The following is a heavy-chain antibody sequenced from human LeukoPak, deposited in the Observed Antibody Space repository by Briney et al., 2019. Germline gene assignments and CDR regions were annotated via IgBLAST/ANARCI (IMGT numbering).Heavy chain of an antibody. Sequence: SETLSLTCADYGGSLSGYYWSWIRQPPEKGLEWIGEINHSGSTNYNPSLKSRVTISVDTSKNQFSLKLSSVTAADTAVYYCARGGDDILTGPPQNWGQGTLVTVSS. CDR1: GGSLSGYY. J-gene: IGHJ4*02. CDR3: ARGGDDILTGPPQN. D-gene: IGHD3-9*01. V-gene: IGHV4-34*01. CDR2: INHSGST.